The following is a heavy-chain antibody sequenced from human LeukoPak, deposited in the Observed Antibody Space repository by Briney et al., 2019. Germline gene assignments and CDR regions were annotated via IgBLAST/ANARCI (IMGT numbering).Heavy chain of an antibody. J-gene: IGHJ3*02. CDR2: IIPIFGTA. CDR1: GGTFSNYA. V-gene: IGHV1-69*06. Sequence: GASVKVSCKASGGTFSNYAITWVRQAPGQGLEWMGGIIPIFGTANYAQKFQGRVTITADKSTSTAYMELSSLRSEDTAVYYCARGMVRGVIGGGAFDIWDQGTMVTVSS. D-gene: IGHD3-10*01. CDR3: ARGMVRGVIGGGAFDI.